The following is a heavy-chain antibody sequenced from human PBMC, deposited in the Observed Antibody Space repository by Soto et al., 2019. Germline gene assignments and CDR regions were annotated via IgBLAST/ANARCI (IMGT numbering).Heavy chain of an antibody. J-gene: IGHJ4*02. Sequence: SETLSLTCTASGGSISSYYWSWIRQPPGKGLEWIGYIYYSGSTNYNPSLKSRVTISVDTSKNQFSLKLTSVNAADTAVYYCTRGGDAYKNGHWGQGTLVTVS. V-gene: IGHV4-59*01. D-gene: IGHD2-21*01. CDR2: IYYSGST. CDR1: GGSISSYY. CDR3: TRGGDAYKNGH.